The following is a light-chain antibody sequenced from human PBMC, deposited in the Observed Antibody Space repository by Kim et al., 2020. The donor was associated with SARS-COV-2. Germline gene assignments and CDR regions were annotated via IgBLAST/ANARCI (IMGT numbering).Light chain of an antibody. J-gene: IGKJ4*01. CDR3: QQYNSYPLT. Sequence: AAVGGTVTLSCRASDYVNNYLSLFQQKPGRAPKSLSYAASSLHSGVPSKFSGRGSGTDFNLTISSLQPEYFATYYCQQYNSYPLTFGGGTKVDIK. V-gene: IGKV1-16*02. CDR2: AAS. CDR1: DYVNNY.